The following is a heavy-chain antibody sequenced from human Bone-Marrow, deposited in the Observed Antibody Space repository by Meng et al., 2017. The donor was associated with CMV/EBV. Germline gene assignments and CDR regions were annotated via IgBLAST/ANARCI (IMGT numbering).Heavy chain of an antibody. CDR1: GYTFTSYG. J-gene: IGHJ6*02. D-gene: IGHD3-3*01. CDR3: ARAPPYYDFWSGPILPGYGMDV. Sequence: ASVKVSCKASGYTFTSYGISWVRQAPGQGLEWMGWISAYNGNTNYAQKLQGRVTMTTDTSTSTAYMELRSLRSDDTAVYYCARAPPYYDFWSGPILPGYGMDVWGQGTTVTVSS. CDR2: ISAYNGNT. V-gene: IGHV1-18*01.